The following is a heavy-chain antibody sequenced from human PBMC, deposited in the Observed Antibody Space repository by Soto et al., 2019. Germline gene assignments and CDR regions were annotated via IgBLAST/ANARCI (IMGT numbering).Heavy chain of an antibody. CDR1: GGTFSSYA. Sequence: QVQLVQSGAEVKKPGSSVKVSCKASGGTFSSYAISWVRQAPGHGLEWMGGIIPIFGTANYAHKFQGSVTIPADDSMSSAYMELSSLRSEDRAVYYCATGHNYDLLTGYYDVWCQGTLVTVS. J-gene: IGHJ4*02. CDR2: IIPIFGTA. D-gene: IGHD3-9*01. V-gene: IGHV1-69*12. CDR3: ATGHNYDLLTGYYDV.